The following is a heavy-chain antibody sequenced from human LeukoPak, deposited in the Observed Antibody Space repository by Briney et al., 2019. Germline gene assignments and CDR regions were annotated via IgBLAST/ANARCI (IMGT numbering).Heavy chain of an antibody. D-gene: IGHD3-10*01. J-gene: IGHJ4*02. CDR1: GFTFDDYA. Sequence: GGSLRLSCAASGFTFDDYAMHWVRQAPGKGLEWVSGISWNSGSIGYADSVKGRFTISRDNAKNSLYLQMNSLRAEDTALYYCAKDNTSPLDYYGSGSFPGAFDYWGQGTLVTVSS. CDR3: AKDNTSPLDYYGSGSFPGAFDY. CDR2: ISWNSGSI. V-gene: IGHV3-9*01.